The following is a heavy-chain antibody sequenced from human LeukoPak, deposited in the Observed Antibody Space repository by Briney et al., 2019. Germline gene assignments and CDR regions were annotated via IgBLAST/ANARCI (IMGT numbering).Heavy chain of an antibody. J-gene: IGHJ4*02. V-gene: IGHV3-7*03. CDR3: ARGSTYYDSSDQVPFDY. CDR2: INQDGGRI. Sequence: GGSLRLSCAASGFTFSSHWMNWVRRAPGKGLEWVAIINQDGGRIGYGDSVKGRFTISRDNAQNSLYLQMNSLRAEDTAVYYCARGSTYYDSSDQVPFDYWGQGTLVTVSS. CDR1: GFTFSSHW. D-gene: IGHD3-22*01.